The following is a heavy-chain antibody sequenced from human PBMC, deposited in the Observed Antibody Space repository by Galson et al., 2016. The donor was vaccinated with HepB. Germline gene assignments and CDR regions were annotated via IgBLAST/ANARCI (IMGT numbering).Heavy chain of an antibody. V-gene: IGHV4-4*02. J-gene: IGHJ4*02. CDR1: GASISGTNW. D-gene: IGHD3-22*01. Sequence: TLSLTCAVSGASISGTNWWSWVRQPPGKGPEWIGEIYHSGSTNYNPSLKSRVTIPVDKSKNQFSLKLNSVTAADTAVYYCVSNGYYSLEYWGQGTLVTVSS. CDR3: VSNGYYSLEY. CDR2: IYHSGST.